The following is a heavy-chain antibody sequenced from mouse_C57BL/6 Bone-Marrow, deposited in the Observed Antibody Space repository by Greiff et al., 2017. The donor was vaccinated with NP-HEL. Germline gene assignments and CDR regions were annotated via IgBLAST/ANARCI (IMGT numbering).Heavy chain of an antibody. CDR2: IYPGSGST. CDR1: GYTFTSYW. Sequence: VQLQQPGAELVKPGASVKMSCKASGYTFTSYWITWVKQRPGQGLAWIGDIYPGSGSTNFNEKFKSKATLTVDTSSSTAYMQLSSLTSEDSAVYYCARGSRDYFDYWGQGTTLTVSS. CDR3: ARGSRDYFDY. V-gene: IGHV1-55*01. J-gene: IGHJ2*01.